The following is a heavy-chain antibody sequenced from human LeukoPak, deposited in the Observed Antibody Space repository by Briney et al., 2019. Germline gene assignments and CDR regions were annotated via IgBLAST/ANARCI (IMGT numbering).Heavy chain of an antibody. J-gene: IGHJ4*02. Sequence: GGSLRLSCAASGFTFSSYEMNWVRQAPGKGLEWVSYISSSGSTIYYADSVKGRFTISRDNAKSSLFLQMNNLRVEDTAVYYCTRDQTWGQGTLVTVSS. CDR3: TRDQT. CDR1: GFTFSSYE. CDR2: ISSSGSTI. V-gene: IGHV3-48*03.